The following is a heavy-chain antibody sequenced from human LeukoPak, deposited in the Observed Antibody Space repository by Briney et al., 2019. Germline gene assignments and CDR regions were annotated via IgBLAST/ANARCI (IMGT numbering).Heavy chain of an antibody. CDR1: GFTFSSYA. D-gene: IGHD2-2*01. Sequence: GRSLRLSCAGSGFTFSSYAMSWVRQAPGKGLEWVSAISGSGGSTYYADSVKGRFTISRDNSKNTLYLQMNSLRAEDTAVYYCAKYRSGVPAAIDYWGQGTLVTVSS. CDR2: ISGSGGST. CDR3: AKYRSGVPAAIDY. V-gene: IGHV3-23*01. J-gene: IGHJ4*02.